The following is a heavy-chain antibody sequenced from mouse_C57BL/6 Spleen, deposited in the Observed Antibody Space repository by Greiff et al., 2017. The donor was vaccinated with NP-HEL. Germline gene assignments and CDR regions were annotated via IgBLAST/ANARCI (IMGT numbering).Heavy chain of an antibody. CDR2: ISSGGDYI. CDR1: GFTFSSYA. CDR3: TRPSSSSSYFDY. V-gene: IGHV5S21*01. Sequence: EVKLVESGEGLVKPGGSLKLSCAASGFTFSSYAMSWVRQTPEKRLEWVAYISSGGDYIYYADTVKGRFTISRDNARNTLYLQMSSLKSEDTAMYYCTRPSSSSSYFDYWGQGTTLTVSS. D-gene: IGHD1-1*01. J-gene: IGHJ2*01.